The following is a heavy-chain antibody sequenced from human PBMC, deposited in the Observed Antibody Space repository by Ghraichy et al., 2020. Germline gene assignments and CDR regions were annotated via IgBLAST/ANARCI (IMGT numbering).Heavy chain of an antibody. D-gene: IGHD6-19*01. Sequence: SQTLSLTCTVSGVSISSSSYYWGWIRQPPGKGLEYIGRIHYSGSIYYNPSLKSRVTISIDTSKNQFSLKLSSVTAADTAMYYCSRHSALAGWFDPWGQGTLVTVSS. CDR1: GVSISSSSYY. CDR2: IHYSGSI. CDR3: SRHSALAGWFDP. J-gene: IGHJ5*02. V-gene: IGHV4-39*01.